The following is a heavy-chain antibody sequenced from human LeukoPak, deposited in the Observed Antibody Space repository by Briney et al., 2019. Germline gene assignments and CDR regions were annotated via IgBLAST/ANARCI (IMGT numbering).Heavy chain of an antibody. CDR3: ARRKRSGCSSTSCLLNWFDP. CDR1: GVSFSGYY. Sequence: SETLSLTCAVSGVSFSGYYWSWVRQPPGKGLEWIGEINHSGSTNYNPSLKSRLTISVDTSKNQFSLKLSSVPAAGTAVYYCARRKRSGCSSTSCLLNWFDPWGQGTLVTVSS. V-gene: IGHV4-34*01. CDR2: INHSGST. J-gene: IGHJ5*02. D-gene: IGHD2-2*01.